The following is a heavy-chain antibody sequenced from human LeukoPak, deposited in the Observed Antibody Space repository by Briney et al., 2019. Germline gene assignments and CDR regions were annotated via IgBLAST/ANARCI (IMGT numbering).Heavy chain of an antibody. D-gene: IGHD3-22*01. CDR1: GFTFDDYA. J-gene: IGHJ4*02. V-gene: IGHV3-9*01. CDR2: ISWNSGSI. Sequence: GGSLRLSCAASGFTFDDYAMHWVRQAPGKGLEWASGISWNSGSIGYADSVKGRFTISRDNAKNSLYLQMNSLRAEDTALYYCAKEGWVYYDSSGFDYWGQGTLVTVSS. CDR3: AKEGWVYYDSSGFDY.